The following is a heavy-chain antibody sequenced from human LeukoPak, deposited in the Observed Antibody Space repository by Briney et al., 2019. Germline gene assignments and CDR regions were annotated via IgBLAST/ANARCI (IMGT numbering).Heavy chain of an antibody. D-gene: IGHD5-24*01. CDR1: GGSISSHY. CDR3: ARGRRDGYNFGY. Sequence: PSETLSLTCTVSGGSISSHYWGWIRQPPGKGLEWIGYIYYSGSTNYNPSLKSRVTISVDTSKNQFSLKLSSVTAADTAVYYCARGRRDGYNFGYWGQGTLVTVSS. CDR2: IYYSGST. J-gene: IGHJ4*02. V-gene: IGHV4-59*11.